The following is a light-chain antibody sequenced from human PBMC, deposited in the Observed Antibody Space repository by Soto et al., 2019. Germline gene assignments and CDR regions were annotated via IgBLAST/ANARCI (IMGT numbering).Light chain of an antibody. CDR3: LQYGNSPWP. V-gene: IGKV3-20*01. CDR2: TGY. CDR1: QSISSTY. J-gene: IGKJ1*01. Sequence: ETVLTQSPGTLSLSPGERATLSCRASQSISSTYLAWYQQRPGQAPRLVIHTGYTRAAGIPDRFSGTGSGTDFTLTISRLEPEDFAVYYCLQYGNSPWPFGPGTNVDNK.